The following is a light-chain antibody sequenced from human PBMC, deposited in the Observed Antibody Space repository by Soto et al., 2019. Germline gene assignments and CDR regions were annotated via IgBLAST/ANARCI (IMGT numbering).Light chain of an antibody. CDR3: QQYYTTPVT. V-gene: IGKV4-1*01. Sequence: DIVMTQSPDSLAVSLGERATINCKSSQSLLWSSNNKSYVAWYQQRPGQPPKLLIYWASTRESGVPDRFSGSDSGTDFTLTISSLQAEDVEVYYCQQYYTTPVTFGQGTKVEIK. CDR2: WAS. J-gene: IGKJ1*01. CDR1: QSLLWSSNNKSY.